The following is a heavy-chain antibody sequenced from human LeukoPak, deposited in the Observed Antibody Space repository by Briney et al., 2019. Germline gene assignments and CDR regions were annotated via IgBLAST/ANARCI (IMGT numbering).Heavy chain of an antibody. CDR1: GFTFSSYS. J-gene: IGHJ6*02. Sequence: GGSLRLSCAASGFTFSSYSMNWVRQAPGKGLEWVSYISSSSSTIYCADSVKGRFTISRDNAKNSLYLQMNSLRDEDTAVYYCARRQQLGLRYYYYYYGMDVWGQGTTVTVSS. D-gene: IGHD6-13*01. CDR3: ARRQQLGLRYYYYYYGMDV. V-gene: IGHV3-48*02. CDR2: ISSSSSTI.